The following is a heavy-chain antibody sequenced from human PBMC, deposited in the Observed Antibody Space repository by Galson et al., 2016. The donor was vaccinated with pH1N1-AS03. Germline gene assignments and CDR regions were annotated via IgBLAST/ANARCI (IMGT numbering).Heavy chain of an antibody. CDR2: IYWDGDE. V-gene: IGHV2-5*02. D-gene: IGHD2-15*01. CDR3: ARSTHVNEDLDS. Sequence: PALVKPTQTLTLTCTVSGFSLSAGGVHVAWIRQSPGKALEWLALIYWDGDERYSSSLRSRLSISRDTSKNHVVLTMTSVGPMDTGTYYCARSTHVNEDLDSWGQGTLVSVSS. CDR1: GFSLSAGGVH. J-gene: IGHJ4*02.